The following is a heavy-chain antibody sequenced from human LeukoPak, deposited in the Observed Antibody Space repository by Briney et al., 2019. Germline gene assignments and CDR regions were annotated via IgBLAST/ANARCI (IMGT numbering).Heavy chain of an antibody. CDR3: AGGPPGDFDY. CDR1: GFTVSSNY. Sequence: PGGSLRPSCAASGFTVSSNYMSWVRQAPGKGLEWVSVIYSGGSTYYADSVKGRFTISRDNSKNTLYLQMNSLRAEDTAVYYCAGGPPGDFDYWGQGTLVTVSS. D-gene: IGHD3-10*01. V-gene: IGHV3-66*01. CDR2: IYSGGST. J-gene: IGHJ4*02.